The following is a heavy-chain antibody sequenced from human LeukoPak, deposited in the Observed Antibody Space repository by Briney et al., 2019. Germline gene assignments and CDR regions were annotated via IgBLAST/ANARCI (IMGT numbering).Heavy chain of an antibody. V-gene: IGHV3-30*02. Sequence: GGSLRLSCAASGFTFSSYGMHWVRQAPGKGLEWVAFIRYDGSNKYYADSVKGRFTISRDNAKNSLYLQMNSLRAEDTAVYYCAGQSEYCTNGVCYRDSWFDPWGQGTLVTVSS. J-gene: IGHJ5*02. CDR2: IRYDGSNK. CDR3: AGQSEYCTNGVCYRDSWFDP. D-gene: IGHD2-8*01. CDR1: GFTFSSYG.